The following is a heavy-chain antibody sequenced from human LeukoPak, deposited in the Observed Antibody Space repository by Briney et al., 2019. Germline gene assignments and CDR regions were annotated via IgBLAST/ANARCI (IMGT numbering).Heavy chain of an antibody. CDR2: IYISGTP. CDR1: GDSFSTYY. D-gene: IGHD4-11*01. J-gene: IGHJ4*02. CDR3: AREKMTTITTIDY. V-gene: IGHV4-4*07. Sequence: SDTLSLTCSVSGDSFSTYYWTWIRQPAGKGLEWIGRIYISGTPNYNPSLRGRVTMSIDTSMNQFSLKLTSVTAADTAVYYCAREKMTTITTIDYWGQGTLVTVSS.